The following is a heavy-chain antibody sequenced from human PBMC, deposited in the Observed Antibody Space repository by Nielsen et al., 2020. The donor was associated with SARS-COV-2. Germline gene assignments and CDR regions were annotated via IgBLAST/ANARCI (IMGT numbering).Heavy chain of an antibody. J-gene: IGHJ4*02. D-gene: IGHD3-3*01. CDR1: GGSFSGHY. V-gene: IGHV4-34*01. CDR2: ITHAGTT. CDR3: AGTLTIFGVAPTLDY. Sequence: SETLSLTCAVYGGSFSGHYWGWIRQTPGKGLEWIGEITHAGTTNYNPSLQSRVTISLDTSKKQFSLRLSSLTAADTAVYYCAGTLTIFGVAPTLDYWGQGTLVTVSS.